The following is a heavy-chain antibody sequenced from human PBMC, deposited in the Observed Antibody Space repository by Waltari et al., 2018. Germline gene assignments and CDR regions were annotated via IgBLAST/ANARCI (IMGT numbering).Heavy chain of an antibody. D-gene: IGHD5-12*01. CDR3: AKDIVAAIWAFDH. CDR1: DFPCSTYG. J-gene: IGHJ4*02. CDR2: ISSGGGPT. Sequence: EVQLVESGGGLLHPGGSLRLSCAASDFPCSTYGLAWVRQDPGKGREWVSGISSGGGPTYYADSVKGRFTISRDDSKNTLFLQMDSLRAEDTAIYYCAKDIVAAIWAFDHWGQGALVTVSS. V-gene: IGHV3-23*03.